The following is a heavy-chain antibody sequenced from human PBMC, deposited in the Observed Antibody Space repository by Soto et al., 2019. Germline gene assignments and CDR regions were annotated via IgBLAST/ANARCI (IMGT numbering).Heavy chain of an antibody. D-gene: IGHD6-13*01. CDR2: ISFDGSTK. J-gene: IGHJ4*02. V-gene: IGHV3-30-3*01. Sequence: QVQLVESGGGVVQPGRSLTLFCTASGFTFKHNAMHWIRQAPAKGLEWVADISFDGSTKNYADSVKGRFTISRDNSKNTLSLQMRALKGEDTANYYCAREGIAESGPNFYDFWGQGNLVDASS. CDR3: AREGIAESGPNFYDF. CDR1: GFTFKHNA.